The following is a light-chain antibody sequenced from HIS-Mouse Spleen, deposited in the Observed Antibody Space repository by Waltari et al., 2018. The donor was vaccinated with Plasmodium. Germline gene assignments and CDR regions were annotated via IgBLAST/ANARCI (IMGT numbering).Light chain of an antibody. CDR2: EDS. Sequence: SYELTQPPSVSVSPGQTARITCSGDALPKKYAYWYQQKSGQAPVLVIYEDSKRPAGIPEIFSGYSSGTMATSTISGAQVEDEADYYCYSTDSSGNHRVFGGGTKLTVL. CDR3: YSTDSSGNHRV. V-gene: IGLV3-10*01. J-gene: IGLJ3*02. CDR1: ALPKKY.